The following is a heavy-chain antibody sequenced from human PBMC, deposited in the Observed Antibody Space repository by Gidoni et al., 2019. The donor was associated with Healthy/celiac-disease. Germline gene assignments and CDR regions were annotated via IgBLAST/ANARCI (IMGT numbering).Heavy chain of an antibody. J-gene: IGHJ6*02. Sequence: QVQLVPSGAEVKKPGASVKVSCTASGYTFTSYDINWVRQATGQGLEWMGWMNPNSGNTGYAQKFQGRVTMTRNTSISTAYMELSSLRSEDTAVYYCARFYAYQRPFHYGMDVWGQGTTVTVSS. CDR1: GYTFTSYD. CDR2: MNPNSGNT. V-gene: IGHV1-8*01. CDR3: ARFYAYQRPFHYGMDV. D-gene: IGHD2-2*01.